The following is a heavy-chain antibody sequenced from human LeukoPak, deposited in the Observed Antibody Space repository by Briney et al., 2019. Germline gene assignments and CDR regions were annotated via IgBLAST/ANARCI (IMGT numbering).Heavy chain of an antibody. D-gene: IGHD6-6*01. V-gene: IGHV3-23*01. CDR1: GFTFSNYA. CDR2: ISGSGGST. J-gene: IGHJ6*02. CDR3: AKGKPKSSIAARPNYYYYGMDV. Sequence: GGSLRLSCAAPGFTFSNYAMSWVRQAPGKGLEWVSAISGSGGSTYYADSVKGRFTISRDNSKNTLYLQMNSLRAEDTAVYYCAKGKPKSSIAARPNYYYYGMDVWGQGTTVTVSS.